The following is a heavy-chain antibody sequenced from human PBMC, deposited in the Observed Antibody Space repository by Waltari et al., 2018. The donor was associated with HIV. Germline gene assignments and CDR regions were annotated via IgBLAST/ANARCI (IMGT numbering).Heavy chain of an antibody. V-gene: IGHV3-30*18. D-gene: IGHD5-18*01. CDR2: IAYDGRNT. J-gene: IGHJ4*02. CDR1: GFTFSSYG. CDR3: AKGRYSDASDY. Sequence: QVQLVESGGGVVQPGRSLRLSCAASGFTFSSYGMHWVRQAPGKGVEGWAVIAYDGRNTYYAEPVKCRLTISRDKSKNTMYLQMNSLRAEDTAVEYCAKGRYSDASDYWGQGTLVTVSS.